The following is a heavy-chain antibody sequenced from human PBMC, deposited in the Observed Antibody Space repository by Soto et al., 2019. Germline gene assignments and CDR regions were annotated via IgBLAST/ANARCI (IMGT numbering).Heavy chain of an antibody. Sequence: GSLRLSCAASGFTFSGFSMNWVRQAPGKGLEWVSSVTSSPSSMFYADSVKGRFTISRDDAKDSLFLQMNSLRADDTAVYYCAREADFASSGYVPDYWGLGTLVTVSS. V-gene: IGHV3-21*01. CDR3: AREADFASSGYVPDY. D-gene: IGHD3-22*01. CDR1: GFTFSGFS. CDR2: VTSSPSSM. J-gene: IGHJ4*02.